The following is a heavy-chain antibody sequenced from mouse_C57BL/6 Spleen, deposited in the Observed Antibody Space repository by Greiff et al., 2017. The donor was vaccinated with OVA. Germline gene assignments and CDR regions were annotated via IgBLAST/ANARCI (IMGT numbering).Heavy chain of an antibody. Sequence: VQLKESGGGLVQPGGSMKLSCVASGFTFSNYWMNWVRQSPEKGLEWVAQIRLKSDNYATHYAESVKGRFTISRDDSKSSVYLQMNNLRAEDTGIYYCTAGLFDDWGQGTTLTVSS. V-gene: IGHV6-3*01. CDR3: TAGLFDD. CDR2: IRLKSDNYAT. CDR1: GFTFSNYW. J-gene: IGHJ2*01. D-gene: IGHD3-3*01.